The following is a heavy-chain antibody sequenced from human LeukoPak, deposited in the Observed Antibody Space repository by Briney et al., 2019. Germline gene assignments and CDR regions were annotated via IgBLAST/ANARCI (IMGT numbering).Heavy chain of an antibody. CDR2: IYYSGTT. CDR1: GGSVSSDSYY. D-gene: IGHD3-22*01. Sequence: PSETLSLTCTVSGGSVSSDSYYWSWIRQPPGKGLEWIGYIYYSGTTKQNPSLKSRVTLSVDTSKNQLYLKLNSVTAADTAVYYCARDGRGYYDSSGYFDHWGQGTLVTVSS. CDR3: ARDGRGYYDSSGYFDH. J-gene: IGHJ4*02. V-gene: IGHV4-61*01.